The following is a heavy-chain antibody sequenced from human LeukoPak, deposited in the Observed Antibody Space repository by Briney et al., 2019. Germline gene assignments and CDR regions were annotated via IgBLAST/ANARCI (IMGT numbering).Heavy chain of an antibody. V-gene: IGHV3-48*04. CDR1: GFTFSDYS. CDR2: VGISSGNT. D-gene: IGHD5-12*01. CDR3: ARDHRYAFDN. Sequence: GGSLRLSCAASGFTFSDYSMNWARQAPGKGLEWISYVGISSGNTKYADSVKGRFTISGDSAKNSVFLQMNSLRVEDTAVYYCARDHRYAFDNWGQGTLVTVSS. J-gene: IGHJ4*02.